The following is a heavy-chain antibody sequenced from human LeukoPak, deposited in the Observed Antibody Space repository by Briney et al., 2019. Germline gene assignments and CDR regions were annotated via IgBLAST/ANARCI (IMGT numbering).Heavy chain of an antibody. D-gene: IGHD3-22*01. CDR1: GYTFTSYG. Sequence: ASVKVSCKASGYTFTSYGISWVRQAPRQGLEWMGWISAYNGNTNYAQKLQGRVTMTTDTSTSTAYMELRSLRSDDTAVYCCARGRRYYYDQLGDAFDIWGQGTMVTVSS. CDR3: ARGRRYYYDQLGDAFDI. V-gene: IGHV1-18*01. J-gene: IGHJ3*02. CDR2: ISAYNGNT.